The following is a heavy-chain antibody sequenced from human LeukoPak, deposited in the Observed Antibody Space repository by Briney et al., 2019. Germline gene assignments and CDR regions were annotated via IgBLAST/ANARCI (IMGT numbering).Heavy chain of an antibody. CDR3: AKARSTYCSGGGCYSCGLDS. J-gene: IGHJ4*02. Sequence: GGSLRLSCAASGFTFSSYGMHWVRQAPGKGLEWVAVTSFDGSYQYYADSVKGRFTISRDNSKNTMYLQMNSLRADDTAVYYCAKARSTYCSGGGCYSCGLDSWGQGTLVTVSS. V-gene: IGHV3-30*18. CDR1: GFTFSSYG. CDR2: TSFDGSYQ. D-gene: IGHD2-15*01.